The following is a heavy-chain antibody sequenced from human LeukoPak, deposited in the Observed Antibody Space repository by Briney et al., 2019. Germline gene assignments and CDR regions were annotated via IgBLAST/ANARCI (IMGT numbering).Heavy chain of an antibody. V-gene: IGHV3-23*01. CDR2: ISDGGGST. CDR3: AKAESSSWTYYFDY. J-gene: IGHJ4*02. CDR1: GFTFSSYH. D-gene: IGHD6-13*01. Sequence: GGSLRLSCVGSGFTFSSYHMNWVRQAPGKGLEWVSVISDGGGSTHYADSVKGRFTISRDNSKNMLYLQMNSLRAEDTAVYYCAKAESSSWTYYFDYWGQGTLVTVSS.